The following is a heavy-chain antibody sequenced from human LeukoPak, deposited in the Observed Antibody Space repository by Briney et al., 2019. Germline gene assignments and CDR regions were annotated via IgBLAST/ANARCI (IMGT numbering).Heavy chain of an antibody. D-gene: IGHD1-26*01. V-gene: IGHV1-24*01. J-gene: IGHJ4*02. CDR1: GYTLTELS. Sequence: ASVKVSCKVSGYTLTELSMHWVRQAPGKGLEWMGGFDPEDGETIYAQKFQGRVTMTEDTSTDTAYMELSSLRSVDTAVYYCATDLKYSQTFDYWGQGTLVTVSS. CDR3: ATDLKYSQTFDY. CDR2: FDPEDGET.